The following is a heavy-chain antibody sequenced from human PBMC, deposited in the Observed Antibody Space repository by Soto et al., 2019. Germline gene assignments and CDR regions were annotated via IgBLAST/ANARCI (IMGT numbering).Heavy chain of an antibody. V-gene: IGHV3-74*01. CDR1: GFSFTHYR. D-gene: IGHD1-7*01. CDR2: VNVDGSST. CDR3: AKAGDWNYVFDF. Sequence: EVRLVESGGGQVHPGGSLRLSCAASGFSFTHYRIHWVRQVPGKGLEWVCRVNVDGSSTNYAGFAKGRFTISRDNSKNTAYLEMNNLRADDTALYYCAKAGDWNYVFDFWGQGTAVIVSS. J-gene: IGHJ4*02.